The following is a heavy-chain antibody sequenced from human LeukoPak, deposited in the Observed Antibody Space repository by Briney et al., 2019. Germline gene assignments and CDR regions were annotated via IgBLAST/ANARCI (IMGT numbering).Heavy chain of an antibody. CDR2: ISYDGSKK. Sequence: QSGGSLRLSCAASGFTFSSYAMSWVRQAPGKGLEWLAVISYDGSKKYYADSVQGRFTISRDNSKNTLYLQMNGLRAEDTAVYYCARDSHAPDTVVVSCYFDSWGQGTLVTVSS. V-gene: IGHV3-30-3*01. D-gene: IGHD5-18*01. J-gene: IGHJ4*02. CDR1: GFTFSSYA. CDR3: ARDSHAPDTVVVSCYFDS.